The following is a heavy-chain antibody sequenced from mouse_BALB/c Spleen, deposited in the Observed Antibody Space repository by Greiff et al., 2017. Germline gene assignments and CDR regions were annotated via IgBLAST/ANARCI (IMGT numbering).Heavy chain of an antibody. J-gene: IGHJ1*01. CDR2: IWAGGST. V-gene: IGHV2-9*02. Sequence: QVQLQQSGPGLVAPSQSLSITCTVSGFSLTSYGVHWVRQPPGKGLEWLGVIWAGGSTNYNSALMSRLSISKDNSKSQVFLKVNSLQTDDTAMYYCGLLRSHFDVWGAGTTVTVSS. CDR1: GFSLTSYG. D-gene: IGHD1-1*01. CDR3: GLLRSHFDV.